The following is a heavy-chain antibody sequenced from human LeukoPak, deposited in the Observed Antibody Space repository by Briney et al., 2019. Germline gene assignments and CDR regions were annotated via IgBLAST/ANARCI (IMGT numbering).Heavy chain of an antibody. D-gene: IGHD3-10*01. Sequence: GGSLRLSCAASGFTFSSYWMHRVRQAPGKELVWVSRINSDGSSTSYADSVKGRFTISRDNAKNTLYLQMNSLRAEDTAVYYCARERRFGENGMDVWGQGTTVTVSS. V-gene: IGHV3-74*01. CDR3: ARERRFGENGMDV. J-gene: IGHJ6*02. CDR1: GFTFSSYW. CDR2: INSDGSST.